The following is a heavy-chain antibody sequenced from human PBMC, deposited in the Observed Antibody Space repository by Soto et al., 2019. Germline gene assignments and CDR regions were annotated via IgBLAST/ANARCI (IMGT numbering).Heavy chain of an antibody. J-gene: IGHJ5*02. CDR3: ARQASYWHGGGGWFDP. V-gene: IGHV3-13*01. CDR1: GFTFSAFD. CDR2: IGTQHDT. Sequence: EVQLVESGGGLVQPGWSLRLSCAASGFTFSAFDMHWVRQTTGKGLEWVAAIGTQHDTYYPDSVKGRFTISRENAKNSLYLQMNSLRAGDTAVYYCARQASYWHGGGGWFDPWGQGTLVTVSS. D-gene: IGHD2-8*02.